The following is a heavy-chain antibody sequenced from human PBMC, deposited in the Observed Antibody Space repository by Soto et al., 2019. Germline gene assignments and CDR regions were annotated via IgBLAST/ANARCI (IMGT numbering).Heavy chain of an antibody. CDR3: ARILSSNTSYYYYMDV. Sequence: GGSLRLSCASSGFTVTGNYMTWVRQAPGKGLEWVSVIDSGGRTYYADSVKGRFTISRHNSKNTLYLQMSSLRREDTAVYYCARILSSNTSYYYYMDVWGKGTTVTVSS. V-gene: IGHV3-53*04. CDR2: IDSGGRT. CDR1: GFTVTGNY. J-gene: IGHJ6*03. D-gene: IGHD2-2*01.